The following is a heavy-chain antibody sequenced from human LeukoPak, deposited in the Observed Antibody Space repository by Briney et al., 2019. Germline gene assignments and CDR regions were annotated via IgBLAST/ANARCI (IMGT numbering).Heavy chain of an antibody. J-gene: IGHJ5*02. D-gene: IGHD3-10*01. CDR1: GGTFSSYA. Sequence: GASVKVSCKASGGTFSSYAISWVRQAPGQGLEWMGRIIPMLGIPNYAQKFQDGVTITADKSTSTAYMELSSLRSEDTAVYYCARGRYYGSGSLDWFDPWGQGTLVTVSS. CDR3: ARGRYYGSGSLDWFDP. CDR2: IIPMLGIP. V-gene: IGHV1-69*04.